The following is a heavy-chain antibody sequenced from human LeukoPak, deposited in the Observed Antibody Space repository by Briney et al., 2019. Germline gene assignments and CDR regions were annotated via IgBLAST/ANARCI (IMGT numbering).Heavy chain of an antibody. V-gene: IGHV1-18*01. J-gene: IGHJ4*02. CDR1: GYTFTSYG. Sequence: GASVKVSCKASGYTFTSYGISWVRQAPGQGLEWMGWISAYNGSTSYAQKFQGRVTMTRDTSTSTVYMELSSLRSEDTAVYYCARDQKYDSTPFDYWGQGTLVTVSS. CDR3: ARDQKYDSTPFDY. CDR2: ISAYNGST. D-gene: IGHD3-22*01.